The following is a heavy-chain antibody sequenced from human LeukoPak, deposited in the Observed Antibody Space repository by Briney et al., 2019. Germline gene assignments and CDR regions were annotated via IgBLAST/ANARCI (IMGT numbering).Heavy chain of an antibody. D-gene: IGHD4-17*01. V-gene: IGHV4-59*12. CDR1: GGSISSYY. Sequence: PSETLSLTCTVSGGSISSYYWSWIRQPPGKGLEWIGYIYYSGSTNYNPSLKSRVTISVDTSKNQFSLKLSSVTAADTAVYYCARDGGYGDYDFDYWGQGTLVTVSS. J-gene: IGHJ4*02. CDR2: IYYSGST. CDR3: ARDGGYGDYDFDY.